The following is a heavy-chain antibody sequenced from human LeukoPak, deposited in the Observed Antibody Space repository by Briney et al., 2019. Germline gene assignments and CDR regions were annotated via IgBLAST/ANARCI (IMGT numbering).Heavy chain of an antibody. V-gene: IGHV4-30-4*08. J-gene: IGHJ3*02. CDR2: IYYSGST. Sequence: PSQTLSLTRTVSGGSISSGDYHWSWIRQPPGKGLEWIGYIYYSGSTHYNPSLKSRVTISVDTSTNQFSLKLSSVTAADTAVYYCARLSQHEDAFDIWGQGTMVTVSS. CDR1: GGSISSGDYH. CDR3: ARLSQHEDAFDI.